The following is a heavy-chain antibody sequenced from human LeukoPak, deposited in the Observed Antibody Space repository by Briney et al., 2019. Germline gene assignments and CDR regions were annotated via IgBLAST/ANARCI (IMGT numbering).Heavy chain of an antibody. CDR2: IYYSGST. J-gene: IGHJ4*02. V-gene: IGHV4-39*01. Sequence: SETLSLTCTVSGGSISSSSYYWGWIRQPPGKGLEWIGSIYYSGSTYYNPSLKSRVTISVDTSKNQFSLKLSSVTAADTAVYYCARSMSVHPDYWGQGTLVTVSS. CDR1: GGSISSSSYY. CDR3: ARSMSVHPDY. D-gene: IGHD1-1*01.